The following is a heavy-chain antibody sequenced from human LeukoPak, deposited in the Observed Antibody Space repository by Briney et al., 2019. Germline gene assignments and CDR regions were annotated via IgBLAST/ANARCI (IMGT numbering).Heavy chain of an antibody. V-gene: IGHV1-18*01. CDR2: ISPHTYTT. J-gene: IGHJ4*02. D-gene: IGHD3-16*01. CDR1: GYTFNNFV. CDR3: ARGQSMYY. Sequence: GASVTLSCKASGYTFNNFVISWVRQAPGQGLEWVGWISPHTYTTKYAQKVQGRLTMTTDASTTTVYMELRSLRFDDTAVYFCARGQSMYYWGQGTPVTVSS.